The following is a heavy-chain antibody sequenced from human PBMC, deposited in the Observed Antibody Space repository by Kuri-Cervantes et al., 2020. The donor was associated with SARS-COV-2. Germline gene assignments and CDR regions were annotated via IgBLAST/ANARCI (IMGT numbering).Heavy chain of an antibody. CDR3: ARRCSSTSCYNPSKSFDY. CDR1: GGSISSSSYY. CDR2: IYYSGSA. Sequence: SETLSLTCTVSGGSISSSSYYWGWIRQPPGKGLEWIGSIYYSGSAYYNPSLKSRVTISVDTSKNQFSLKLSSVTAADTAVYYCARRCSSTSCYNPSKSFDYWGQGTRVTVSS. D-gene: IGHD2-2*02. J-gene: IGHJ4*02. V-gene: IGHV4-39*01.